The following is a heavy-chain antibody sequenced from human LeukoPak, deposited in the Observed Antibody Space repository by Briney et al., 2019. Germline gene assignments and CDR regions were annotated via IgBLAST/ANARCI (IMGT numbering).Heavy chain of an antibody. D-gene: IGHD2-2*01. J-gene: IGHJ5*02. CDR3: ARGHYQLS. V-gene: IGHV3-23*01. CDR1: GFTFSSYA. CDR2: IRDSGSST. Sequence: GGSLRLSCAASGFTFSSYAMSWVRQAPGKGLEWVSAIRDSGSSTHYADSVKGRFTTSRDNSKNTLFLQMNSLRAEDTAIYYCARGHYQLSWGQGILVTVSS.